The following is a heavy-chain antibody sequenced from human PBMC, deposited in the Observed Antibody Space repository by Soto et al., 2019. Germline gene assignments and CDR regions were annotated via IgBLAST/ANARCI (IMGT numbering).Heavy chain of an antibody. Sequence: QVQLVESGGGVVQPGRSLRLSCAASGFTFSSYGMHWVRQAPGKGLEWVAVISYDGSNKYYADSVKGRFTISRDNSKNTLYLQMNSLRAEDTAVYYCAKPPGAYSSGWDGWFDPWGQGTLVTVSS. CDR1: GFTFSSYG. CDR3: AKPPGAYSSGWDGWFDP. V-gene: IGHV3-30*18. CDR2: ISYDGSNK. J-gene: IGHJ5*02. D-gene: IGHD6-19*01.